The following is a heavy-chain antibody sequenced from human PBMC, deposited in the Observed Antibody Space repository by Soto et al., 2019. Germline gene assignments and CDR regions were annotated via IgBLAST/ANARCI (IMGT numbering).Heavy chain of an antibody. CDR2: IYYSGST. V-gene: IGHV4-59*01. CDR3: ARETLSSGWFDS. CDR1: GGSISSYY. D-gene: IGHD6-19*01. Sequence: QVQLQESGPGLVKPSETLSLTCTVSGGSISSYYWSWIRQPPGQGLEWIAYIYYSGSTNYNPSLYRRVAISVDTSKTQFYLKLSSVTAADTAVYSWARETLSSGWFDSWGQGTLVTVSS. J-gene: IGHJ5*01.